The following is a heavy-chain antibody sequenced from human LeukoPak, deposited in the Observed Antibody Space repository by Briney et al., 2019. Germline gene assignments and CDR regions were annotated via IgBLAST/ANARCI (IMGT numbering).Heavy chain of an antibody. CDR1: GFTFSSYA. D-gene: IGHD6-13*01. V-gene: IGHV3-23*01. J-gene: IGHJ4*02. CDR2: ISGNGDYT. Sequence: GGSLRLSCAASGFTFSSYAMSWVRQAPGKGLEWVSTISGNGDYTYYADSVKGRFTISRDNSKNTLYLQMNNLRADDTAVYYCAKRGIAAAASFDYWGQGTLVSVSS. CDR3: AKRGIAAAASFDY.